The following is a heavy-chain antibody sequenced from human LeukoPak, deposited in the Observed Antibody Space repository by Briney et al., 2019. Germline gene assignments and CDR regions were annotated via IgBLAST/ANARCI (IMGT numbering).Heavy chain of an antibody. CDR1: GFTFSSDA. J-gene: IGHJ4*02. V-gene: IGHV3-23*01. Sequence: GGSLILSCAASGFTFSSDAMSLGRPAPGRGLGLGSTISGSGGSTYYADSVQGRFPISRDNSKNTLYLQMNRLRAEDTAVYSCAKDGYSSSWYYFDHWGQGTLVTVSS. CDR3: AKDGYSSSWYYFDH. D-gene: IGHD6-13*01. CDR2: ISGSGGST.